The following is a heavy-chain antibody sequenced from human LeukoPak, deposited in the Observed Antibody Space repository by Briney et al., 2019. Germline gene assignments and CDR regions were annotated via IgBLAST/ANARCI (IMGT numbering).Heavy chain of an antibody. J-gene: IGHJ4*02. CDR3: ARPSMVRGVRYFDYWDY. D-gene: IGHD3-10*01. Sequence: SETLSLTCAVYGGSFSGYYWSWIRQPPGKGLEWIGEINHSGSTNYNPSLKSRVTISVDTSKNQFSLKLSSVTAADTAVYYCARPSMVRGVRYFDYWDYWGQGTLVTVSS. CDR2: INHSGST. CDR1: GGSFSGYY. V-gene: IGHV4-34*01.